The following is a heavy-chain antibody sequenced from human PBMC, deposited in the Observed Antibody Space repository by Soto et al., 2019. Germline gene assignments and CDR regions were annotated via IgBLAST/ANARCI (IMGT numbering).Heavy chain of an antibody. Sequence: ASVKVSCKASGYSFTSYYMHCVRQAPGHGLEWMGIINPSGGSTSYAQKFQGRVTMTRDTSTSTVYMELSSLRSEDTAVYYCARARIQLWKKAYYFDYWGQGTLVTVSS. CDR2: INPSGGST. J-gene: IGHJ4*02. V-gene: IGHV1-46*01. CDR3: ARARIQLWKKAYYFDY. D-gene: IGHD5-18*01. CDR1: GYSFTSYY.